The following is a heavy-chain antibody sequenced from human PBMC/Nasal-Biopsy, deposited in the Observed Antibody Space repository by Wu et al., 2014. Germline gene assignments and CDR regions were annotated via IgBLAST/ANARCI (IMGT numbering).Heavy chain of an antibody. CDR2: VKTDGTHP. D-gene: IGHD6-19*01. CDR1: GFSFGSSW. CDR3: TRDQTSGFDS. J-gene: IGHJ4*02. Sequence: LSCAASGFSFGSSWMHWVRQAPGKGLVWVSRVKTDGTHPTYADSVKGRFTVSTDSVQNTLFLHMNSLTAEDTAVYFCTRDQTSGFDSWGQGTPVTVSS. V-gene: IGHV3-74*01.